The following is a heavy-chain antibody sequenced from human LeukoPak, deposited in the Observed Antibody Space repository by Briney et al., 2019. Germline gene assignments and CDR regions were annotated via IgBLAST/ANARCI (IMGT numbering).Heavy chain of an antibody. CDR3: ARDDAADGGAVDY. J-gene: IGHJ4*02. CDR1: GFTFSSYG. V-gene: IGHV3-33*01. D-gene: IGHD6-13*01. CDR2: MWYDGSNK. Sequence: PGRSLRLSCASSGFTFSSYGMHWVRQAPGKGLEGVAVMWYDGSNKYYADSVKGRFTISRDNSKNTLYLQMNSLRAEDTAVYYCARDDAADGGAVDYWGQGTLVTVSS.